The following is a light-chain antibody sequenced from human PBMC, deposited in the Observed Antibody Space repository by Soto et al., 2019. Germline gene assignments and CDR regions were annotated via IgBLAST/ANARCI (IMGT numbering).Light chain of an antibody. V-gene: IGLV2-14*01. J-gene: IGLJ3*02. Sequence: QSALTQPASVSGSPGQSITISCTGTSSDIGGYNYVSWYQQHPGKAPKVMIYEVSNRSSGVSNRFSGSKSGNTASLTISGLQAEDEADCYCSSYTRSSTWVFGGGTKLTVL. CDR1: SSDIGGYNY. CDR3: SSYTRSSTWV. CDR2: EVS.